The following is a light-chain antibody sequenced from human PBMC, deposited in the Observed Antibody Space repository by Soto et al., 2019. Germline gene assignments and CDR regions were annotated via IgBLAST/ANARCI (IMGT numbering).Light chain of an antibody. CDR3: QHYDSSQWT. Sequence: EIVLTQSPGTLSLSPGERVTLSCRASQRVSGTYLAWYQHKPGQAPRLLISGASSRATGIPDRFSGRGSGTDFTLTINRLEPEDFAVYYCQHYDSSQWTFGQGNRVEIK. CDR2: GAS. V-gene: IGKV3-20*01. CDR1: QRVSGTY. J-gene: IGKJ1*01.